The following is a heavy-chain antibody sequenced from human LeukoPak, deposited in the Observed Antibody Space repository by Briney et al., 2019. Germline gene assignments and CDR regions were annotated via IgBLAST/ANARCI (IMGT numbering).Heavy chain of an antibody. D-gene: IGHD2-15*01. Sequence: ASVKVSCKASGYTFTSYSISWLRQTPGQRLEWMGWISAYNGNTIYAKRVKGRVTMTKDPFSSTAYMELRSLKSDDTAVYYCARASYCSGGSCYSDYWGQGTLVTVSS. V-gene: IGHV1-18*01. CDR1: GYTFTSYS. J-gene: IGHJ4*02. CDR2: ISAYNGNT. CDR3: ARASYCSGGSCYSDY.